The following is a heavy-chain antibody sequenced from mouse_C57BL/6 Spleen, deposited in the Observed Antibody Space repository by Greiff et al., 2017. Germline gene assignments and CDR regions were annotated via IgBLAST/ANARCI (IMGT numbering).Heavy chain of an antibody. D-gene: IGHD2-2*01. CDR1: GYTFTSYW. V-gene: IGHV1-69*01. CDR2: IDPSDSYT. CDR3: ARREGGGYDDGYWYFDV. J-gene: IGHJ1*03. Sequence: QVQLQQPGAELVMPGASVKLSCKASGYTFTSYWMHWVKQRPGQGLEWIGEIDPSDSYTNYNQKFKGKSTLTVDKSSSTAYMQLSSLTSEDSAVYYCARREGGGYDDGYWYFDVWGTGTTVTVAS.